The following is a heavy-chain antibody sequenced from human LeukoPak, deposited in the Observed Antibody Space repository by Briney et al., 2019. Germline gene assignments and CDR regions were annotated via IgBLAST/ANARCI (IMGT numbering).Heavy chain of an antibody. V-gene: IGHV3-30-3*01. CDR3: ARWARYCSSGSCYSWFDP. Sequence: GRSLRLSCAASGFTFSSYAMHWVRQAPGKGLEWVAVISYDGSNKYYADSVKGRFTISRDNSKNTLYLQMNSLRVDDTAVYYCARWARYCSSGSCYSWFDPWGQGTLVAVSS. D-gene: IGHD2-15*01. CDR2: ISYDGSNK. CDR1: GFTFSSYA. J-gene: IGHJ5*02.